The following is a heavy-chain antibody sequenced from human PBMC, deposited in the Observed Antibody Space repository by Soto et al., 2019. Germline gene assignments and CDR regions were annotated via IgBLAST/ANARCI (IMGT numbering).Heavy chain of an antibody. J-gene: IGHJ5*02. V-gene: IGHV1-18*01. CDR1: GYTFTSYG. CDR2: ISAYNGNT. D-gene: IGHD2-15*01. CDR3: ARDVDRYCSGGSCSSEDWFDP. Sequence: GASVKVSCKASGYTFTSYGISWVRQAPGQGLEWMGWISAYNGNTNYAQKLQGRVTMTTDTSTSTAYMELRSLRSDDTAVYYCARDVDRYCSGGSCSSEDWFDPWGQGTLVTVSS.